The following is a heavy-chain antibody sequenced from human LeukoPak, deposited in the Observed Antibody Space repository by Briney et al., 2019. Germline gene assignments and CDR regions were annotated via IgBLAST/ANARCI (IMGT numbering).Heavy chain of an antibody. Sequence: SETLSLTCTVSGGSISSYYWSWIRQPPGKGLEWIGYIYYSGSTSYNPSLKSRVTISVDTSKNQFSLKLSSVTAADTAVYYCARGPWQYYFDYWGQGTLVTVSS. V-gene: IGHV4-59*01. CDR1: GGSISSYY. CDR2: IYYSGST. J-gene: IGHJ4*02. D-gene: IGHD5-12*01. CDR3: ARGPWQYYFDY.